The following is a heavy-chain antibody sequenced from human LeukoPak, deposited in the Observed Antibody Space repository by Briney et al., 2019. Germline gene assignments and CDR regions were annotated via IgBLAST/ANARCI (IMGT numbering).Heavy chain of an antibody. D-gene: IGHD5/OR15-5a*01. CDR1: GGTLSSYA. J-gene: IGHJ4*02. CDR3: AGGFKSELYDDYFDY. Sequence: GASVKVSCKASGGTLSSYAISWVRQAPGQGLEWMGGIIPIFGTANYAQKFQGRVTITADESTSTAYMELSSLRSEDTAVYYCAGGFKSELYDDYFDYWGQGTLVTVSS. CDR2: IIPIFGTA. V-gene: IGHV1-69*01.